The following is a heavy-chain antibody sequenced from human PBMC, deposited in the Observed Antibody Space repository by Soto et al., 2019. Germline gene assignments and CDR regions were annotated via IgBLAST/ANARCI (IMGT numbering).Heavy chain of an antibody. CDR1: GFTFSSYS. CDR3: ARAGIVVVPAEGGYYYYYYMDV. D-gene: IGHD2-2*01. V-gene: IGHV3-21*01. CDR2: ISSSSSYI. Sequence: GGSLRLSCAASGFTFSSYSMNWVRQAPGKGLEWVSSISSSSSYIYYADSVKGRFTISRDNAKNSLYLQMNSLRAEDTAVYYCARAGIVVVPAEGGYYYYYYMDVWGKGTTVTVSS. J-gene: IGHJ6*03.